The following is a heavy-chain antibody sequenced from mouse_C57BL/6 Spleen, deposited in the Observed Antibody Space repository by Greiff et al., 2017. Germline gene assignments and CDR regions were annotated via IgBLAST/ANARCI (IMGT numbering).Heavy chain of an antibody. Sequence: VQLQQSGAELVKPGASVKMSCKASGYTFTSYWITWVKQRPGQGLEWIGEIYPGSGSTNYNEKFKSKATLTVDTSSSTAYMQLSSLTSEDSAVYYCAKNDGFSYYAMDYGGQGPSVTVSS. J-gene: IGHJ4*01. CDR3: AKNDGFSYYAMDY. CDR2: IYPGSGST. D-gene: IGHD2-3*01. CDR1: GYTFTSYW. V-gene: IGHV1-55*01.